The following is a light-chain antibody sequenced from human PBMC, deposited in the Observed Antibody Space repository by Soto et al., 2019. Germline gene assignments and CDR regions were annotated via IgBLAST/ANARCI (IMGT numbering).Light chain of an antibody. J-gene: IGKJ2*01. Sequence: EIVMTQCPATLSLSAGERATLPCRASQSVRRNLAWYQQKPGQAPRLLIYGASTRDTDSHARFSGTGSGTEFTLTISSLQKDDCATYYCQQCNSYSNTFGQGTKVDIK. CDR3: QQCNSYSNT. CDR2: GAS. V-gene: IGKV3-15*01. CDR1: QSVRRN.